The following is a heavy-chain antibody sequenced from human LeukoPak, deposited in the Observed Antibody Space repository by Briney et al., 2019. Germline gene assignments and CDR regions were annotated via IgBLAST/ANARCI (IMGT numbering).Heavy chain of an antibody. CDR1: GGSVTSFY. V-gene: IGHV4-59*02. J-gene: IGHJ4*02. Sequence: ASETLSLTCAVSGGSVTSFYWSWIRQSAGQGLEWIGHIYYTGSASYNPSLKSRLSISIDTSKNQFSLNLTSVTAADTAVYYCARVGGDSGTSPRFFFDYWGQGTLVTVSS. D-gene: IGHD4-23*01. CDR2: IYYTGSA. CDR3: ARVGGDSGTSPRFFFDY.